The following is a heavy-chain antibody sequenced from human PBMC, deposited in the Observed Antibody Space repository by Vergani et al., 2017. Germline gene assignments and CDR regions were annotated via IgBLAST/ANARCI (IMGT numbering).Heavy chain of an antibody. Sequence: EVQLLESGGGLVQPGGSLRLSCEASGFSFPGYAMSWVRQAPGKGLEWVSSVSGSSATPYYAESVKGRFIISRDNSKNTLYLQMNSLRAEDTAVYYCARDPRGYGGDPEDYYYGMDVWGQGTTVTVSS. V-gene: IGHV3-23*01. CDR3: ARDPRGYGGDPEDYYYGMDV. D-gene: IGHD2-21*02. CDR1: GFSFPGYA. J-gene: IGHJ6*02. CDR2: VSGSSATP.